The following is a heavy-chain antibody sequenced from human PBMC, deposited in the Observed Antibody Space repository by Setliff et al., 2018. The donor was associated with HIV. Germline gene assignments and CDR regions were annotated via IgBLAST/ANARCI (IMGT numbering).Heavy chain of an antibody. V-gene: IGHV1-18*01. CDR1: GYTFTSCG. CDR3: ARDDRGRLRGLGPFDP. CDR2: INSDNGDT. Sequence: ASVKVSCKASGYTFTSCGITWVRQAPGQGLEWMGWINSDNGDTKYAQKLQGRVTMTTDTSTSTAYMDLRSLRSDDTAVYYCARDDRGRLRGLGPFDPWGQGTLVTVSS. D-gene: IGHD3-10*01. J-gene: IGHJ5*02.